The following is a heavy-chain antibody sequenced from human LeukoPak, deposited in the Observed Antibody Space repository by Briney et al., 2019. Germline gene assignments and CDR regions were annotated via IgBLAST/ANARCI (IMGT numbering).Heavy chain of an antibody. Sequence: SETLSLTCTVSGGSISSSGYYWGWIRQPPGKGLEWIGNIYYSGSTYYNPSLKSRVTISVDTSKNQFSLKLSSVTAADTAVYYCARSSSGYYYPDFGGLGYWGQGTLVTVSS. CDR2: IYYSGST. J-gene: IGHJ4*02. CDR1: GGSISSSGYY. V-gene: IGHV4-39*07. D-gene: IGHD3-22*01. CDR3: ARSSSGYYYPDFGGLGY.